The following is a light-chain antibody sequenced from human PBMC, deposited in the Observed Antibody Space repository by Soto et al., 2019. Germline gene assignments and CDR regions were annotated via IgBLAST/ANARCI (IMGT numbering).Light chain of an antibody. CDR2: GAS. CDR1: QSISNW. V-gene: IGKV1-5*01. Sequence: DIQMTQSPSTLSASVGDSVTITCRTSQSISNWLAWYQQKPGKAPKLLISGASSLESGVPSRFSGSGSGTEFTLTISSLQPDDFATYYCQQYDSYSYTFGQGTKVDIK. CDR3: QQYDSYSYT. J-gene: IGKJ2*01.